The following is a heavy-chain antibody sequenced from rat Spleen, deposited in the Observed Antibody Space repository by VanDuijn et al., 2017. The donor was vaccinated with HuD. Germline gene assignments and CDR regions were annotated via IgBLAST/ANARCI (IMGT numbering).Heavy chain of an antibody. CDR2: IDYSGRT. V-gene: IGHV3-1*01. Sequence: EVQLQESGPGLVKPSQSLSLTCSVTGYSITSNYWGWIRKFPGNKMEWMGYIDYSGRTSYNPSLKSRISITRDTSKNQFFLQLNSVTTEDTATYYCTRGLSITSGVLDAWGQGASVTVSS. CDR1: GYSITSNY. D-gene: IGHD1-10*01. CDR3: TRGLSITSGVLDA. J-gene: IGHJ4*01.